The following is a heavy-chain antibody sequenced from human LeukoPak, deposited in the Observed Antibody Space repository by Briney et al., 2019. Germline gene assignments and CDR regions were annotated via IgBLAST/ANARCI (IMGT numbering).Heavy chain of an antibody. Sequence: PSETLSLTCTVSGGSISSYYWSWIRQPPGKGLEWIGYIYYSGSTNYNPSLKSRVTISVDTSKNQFSLKLSSVTAADTAVYYCARGPDFWSGYYFDYWGQGTLVTVSS. V-gene: IGHV4-59*01. J-gene: IGHJ4*02. CDR2: IYYSGST. CDR3: ARGPDFWSGYYFDY. CDR1: GGSISSYY. D-gene: IGHD3-3*01.